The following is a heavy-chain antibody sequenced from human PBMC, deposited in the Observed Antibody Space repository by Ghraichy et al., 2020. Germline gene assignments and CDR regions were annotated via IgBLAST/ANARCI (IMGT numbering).Heavy chain of an antibody. CDR2: IDWDDDK. J-gene: IGHJ4*02. D-gene: IGHD3-10*01. Sequence: SGPTLVKPTQTLTLTCTFSGFSLTATGMCVSWIRQPPGKALEWLGLIDWDDDKYLNASLKTRLSISKDTSRNQVVLTMTEMDPVDTATYFCARIRQSTGYVGALDYWGQGILVTVSS. V-gene: IGHV2-70*13. CDR1: GFSLTATGMC. CDR3: ARIRQSTGYVGALDY.